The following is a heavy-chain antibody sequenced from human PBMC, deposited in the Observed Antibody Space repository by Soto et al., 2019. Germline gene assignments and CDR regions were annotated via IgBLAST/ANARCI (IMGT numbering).Heavy chain of an antibody. Sequence: SETLSLTCTVSGGSISSYYWSWIRQPPGKGLEWIGYIYYSGSTNYNPSLKSRVTISVDTSKNQFPLKLSSVTAADTAVYYCARRYGFFFNYWGQGTLVTVSS. V-gene: IGHV4-59*08. CDR3: ARRYGFFFNY. J-gene: IGHJ4*02. D-gene: IGHD5-18*01. CDR1: GGSISSYY. CDR2: IYYSGST.